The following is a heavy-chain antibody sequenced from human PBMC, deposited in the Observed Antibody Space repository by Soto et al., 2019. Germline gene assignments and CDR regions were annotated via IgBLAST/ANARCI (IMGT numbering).Heavy chain of an antibody. V-gene: IGHV4-4*02. D-gene: IGHD3-10*01. CDR2: IYHSGST. CDR3: ARGLPFYYGSGPYNY. CDR1: GGSISSSNW. J-gene: IGHJ4*02. Sequence: SETLSLTCAVSGGSISSSNWCSWVRQPPGKGLEWIGEIYHSGSTNYNPSLKSRVTISVDKSKNQFSLKLSSVTAADTAVYYCARGLPFYYGSGPYNYWGQGTLVTVSS.